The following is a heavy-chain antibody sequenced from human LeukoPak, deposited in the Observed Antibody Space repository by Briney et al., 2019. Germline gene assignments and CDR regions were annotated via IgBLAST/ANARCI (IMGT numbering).Heavy chain of an antibody. J-gene: IGHJ4*02. CDR3: AKAINKGKKFDY. Sequence: GSLRLSCAASGFTFNNYPMHWVRQAPGKGLEWVAVISYDGSNKYYADSVKGRFTISRNNSKNTLYLQMNSLRAEDTAVYYCAKAINKGKKFDYWGQGTLVTVSS. V-gene: IGHV3-30-3*02. CDR1: GFTFNNYP. D-gene: IGHD2-21*01. CDR2: ISYDGSNK.